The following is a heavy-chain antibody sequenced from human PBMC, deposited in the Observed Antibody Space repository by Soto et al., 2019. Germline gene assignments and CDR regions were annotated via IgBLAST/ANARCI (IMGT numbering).Heavy chain of an antibody. V-gene: IGHV1-18*01. CDR1: GYSFTSYG. D-gene: IGHD2-2*01. CDR2: IVVDSDRT. Sequence: GASVKVSCKASGYSFTSYGISWVRQAPGQRLEWMGWIVVDSDRTNYAQKLQGRVTIIRDTSTSTVYMHLGSLRSDDTAVYYCAGLGSTAADLWGQGTRVTVSS. CDR3: AGLGSTAADL. J-gene: IGHJ4*02.